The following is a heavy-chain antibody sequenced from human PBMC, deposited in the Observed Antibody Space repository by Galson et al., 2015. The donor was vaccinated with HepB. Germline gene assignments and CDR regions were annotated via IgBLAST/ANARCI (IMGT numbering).Heavy chain of an antibody. CDR2: INPSYGST. CDR1: GYTFTSYD. V-gene: IGHV1-46*01. CDR3: TKIAVTTTDYWYFDL. J-gene: IGHJ2*01. Sequence: GYTFTSYDISWVRQAPGQGLEWMGLINPSYGSTSYAQNFQGRVTLTRDTSTSTVYMELSSLRSEDTAVYYRTKIAVTTTDYWYFDLWGRGTLVTVSS. D-gene: IGHD4-17*01.